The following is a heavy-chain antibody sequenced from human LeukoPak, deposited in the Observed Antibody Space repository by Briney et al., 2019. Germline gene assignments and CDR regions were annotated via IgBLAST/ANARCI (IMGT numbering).Heavy chain of an antibody. J-gene: IGHJ3*02. V-gene: IGHV1-2*02. D-gene: IGHD2-21*01. CDR1: GYTSTGYY. CDR2: INPNTGGT. CDR3: ARVANQTFDI. Sequence: ASVKVSCKASGYTSTGYYMHWVRQAPGQGLEWMGWINPNTGGTNYAQNFQGRVTMTRDTSTSTVYMELSSLRSEDTAVYYCARVANQTFDIWGQGTMVTVSS.